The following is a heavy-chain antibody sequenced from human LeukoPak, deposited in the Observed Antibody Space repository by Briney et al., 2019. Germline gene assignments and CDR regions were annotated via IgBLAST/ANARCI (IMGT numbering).Heavy chain of an antibody. V-gene: IGHV1-69*13. CDR1: GGTFSTLA. J-gene: IGHJ4*02. D-gene: IGHD6-13*01. CDR3: AREASSTWYAMFDF. Sequence: EASVKVSCKASGGTFSTLAISWVRQAPGQGLEWMGTIIPIFGTTNYAPKFQGRVSITADESTNTAFMELSSLRSEDTAFYFCAREASSTWYAMFDFWGQGTLVTVSS. CDR2: IIPIFGTT.